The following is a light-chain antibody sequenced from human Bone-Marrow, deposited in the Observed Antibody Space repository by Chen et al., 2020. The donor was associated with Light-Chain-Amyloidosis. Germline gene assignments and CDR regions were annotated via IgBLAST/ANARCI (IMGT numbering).Light chain of an antibody. Sequence: QSALTQPASVSWSPGQSITISCTGSSSDVGTYNLVSWYQHHPGKAPKLIIYEAKKRPAGVSNRFAGSRSGYTASLTISGLQAEEEADYYCCSYAGRGKMFGGGTKLTVL. V-gene: IGLV2-23*01. CDR2: EAK. CDR3: CSYAGRGKM. J-gene: IGLJ3*02. CDR1: SSDVGTYNL.